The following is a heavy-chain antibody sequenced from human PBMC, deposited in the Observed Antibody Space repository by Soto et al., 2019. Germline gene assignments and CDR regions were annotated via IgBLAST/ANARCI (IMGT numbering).Heavy chain of an antibody. Sequence: GGSVRLSCAASGFTLSSYAMHWVRQAPGKGLEWVAVISYDGSNKYYADSVKGRFTISRDNSKNTLYLQMNSLRAEDTAVYYCAGGSSSIVSDYYGMDVWGQGTTVTVSS. CDR1: GFTLSSYA. CDR2: ISYDGSNK. V-gene: IGHV3-30-3*01. CDR3: AGGSSSIVSDYYGMDV. J-gene: IGHJ6*02. D-gene: IGHD6-6*01.